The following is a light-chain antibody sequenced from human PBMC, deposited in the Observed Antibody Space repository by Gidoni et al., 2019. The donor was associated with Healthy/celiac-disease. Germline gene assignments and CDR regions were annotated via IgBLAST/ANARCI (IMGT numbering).Light chain of an antibody. CDR2: AAS. V-gene: IGKV1-39*01. Sequence: DTQMTQSPSSLAASVGDRVTITCRASQSISSYLTWYQQKQGKAPKLLIYAASSLQSGVPSRFSGSGSGTDFTLTISSLQPEDFATYYCQQSYSTPQTFGQGTKVEIK. CDR3: QQSYSTPQT. CDR1: QSISSY. J-gene: IGKJ1*01.